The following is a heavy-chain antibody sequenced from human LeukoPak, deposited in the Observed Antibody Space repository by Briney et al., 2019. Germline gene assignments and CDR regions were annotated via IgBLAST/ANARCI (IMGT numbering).Heavy chain of an antibody. V-gene: IGHV5-51*01. J-gene: IGHJ6*03. Sequence: GESLKISCKGSGYSFTSYWIGWVRQMPGKGLEWMGIIYPGDSDTRYSPSFQGQVTISADKSISTAYLQWSSLKASDTAMYYCARHRSSSWHGSHYYYYMDVWGKGTTVTISS. CDR1: GYSFTSYW. D-gene: IGHD6-13*01. CDR3: ARHRSSSWHGSHYYYYMDV. CDR2: IYPGDSDT.